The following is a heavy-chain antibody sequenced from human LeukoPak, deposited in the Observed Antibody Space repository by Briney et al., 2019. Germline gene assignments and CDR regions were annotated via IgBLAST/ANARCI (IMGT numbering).Heavy chain of an antibody. CDR1: GFTFSTYT. D-gene: IGHD3-10*01. CDR2: ITASSTST. CDR3: ARAVYDSGSYLMDV. V-gene: IGHV3-21*01. Sequence: PGGSLRLSCAASGFTFSTYTMSWVRQAPGKGLEWVSSITASSTSTYYADSVKGRFTISRDNAKNSLYLQMNSLRAEDTAVYYCARAVYDSGSYLMDVWGKGTTVTVSS. J-gene: IGHJ6*03.